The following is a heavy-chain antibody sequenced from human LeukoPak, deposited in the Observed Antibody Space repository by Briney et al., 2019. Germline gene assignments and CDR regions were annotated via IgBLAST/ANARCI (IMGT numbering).Heavy chain of an antibody. CDR3: ARAYCSGGSCYSRRAFDY. V-gene: IGHV4-34*01. CDR1: GGSFSGYY. J-gene: IGHJ4*02. CDR2: INHSGST. Sequence: SETLSLTSAVYGGSFSGYYWSWIRQPPGKGLEWIGEINHSGSTNYNPSLKSRVTISVDTSKNQFSLKLSSVTAADTAVYYCARAYCSGGSCYSRRAFDYWGQGTLVTVSS. D-gene: IGHD2-15*01.